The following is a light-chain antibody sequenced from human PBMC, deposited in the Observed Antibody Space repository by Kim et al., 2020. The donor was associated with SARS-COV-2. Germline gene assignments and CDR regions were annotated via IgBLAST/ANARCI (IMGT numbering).Light chain of an antibody. J-gene: IGLJ3*02. Sequence: SPGPSITISCTRTSSDVGSYNLVSWYQQHPGKAPKLMIYEVSKRPSGVSNRFSGSKSGNTASLTISGLQAEDEADYYCCSYAGSRVFGRGTQLTVL. CDR3: CSYAGSRV. V-gene: IGLV2-23*02. CDR2: EVS. CDR1: SSDVGSYNL.